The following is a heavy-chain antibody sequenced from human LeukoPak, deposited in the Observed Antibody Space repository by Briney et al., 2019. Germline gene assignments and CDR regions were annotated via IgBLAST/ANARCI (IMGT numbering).Heavy chain of an antibody. Sequence: GGSLRLSCAASGFTFSSYAMSWVRQAPGKGLEWVSAISGSGGSTYYAGSVKGRFTISRDNSKNTLYLQMNSLRAEDTAVYYCAKDIVVVPAASSGWDYFDYWGQGTLVTVSS. V-gene: IGHV3-23*01. CDR1: GFTFSSYA. J-gene: IGHJ4*02. CDR3: AKDIVVVPAASSGWDYFDY. D-gene: IGHD2-2*01. CDR2: ISGSGGST.